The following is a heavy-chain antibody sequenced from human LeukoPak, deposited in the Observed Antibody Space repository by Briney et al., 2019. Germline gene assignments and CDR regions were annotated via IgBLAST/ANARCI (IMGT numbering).Heavy chain of an antibody. V-gene: IGHV4-38-2*02. D-gene: IGHD3-10*01. J-gene: IGHJ4*02. CDR3: ASFLLLFRGVITEETTDY. CDR2: IYHSGST. Sequence: SETLSLTCTVSGYSLSSGYYWGWIRQPPGKGLEWIGSIYHSGSTYYNPSLKSRVTISVDTSKNQFSLKLSSVTAADTAVYYCASFLLLFRGVITEETTDYWGQGTLVTVSS. CDR1: GYSLSSGYY.